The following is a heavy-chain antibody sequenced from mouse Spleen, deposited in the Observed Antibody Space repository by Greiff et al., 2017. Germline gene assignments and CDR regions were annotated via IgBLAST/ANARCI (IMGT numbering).Heavy chain of an antibody. Sequence: VQLQQSGPGLVKPSQSLSLTCSVPGYSITSGYYWNWIRQFPGNKLEWMGYMSYDGSNSYNPSLKNRISITRDTSKNQFFLKLDSVTIEDTATYYCAIPFITTVVGYFNVWGAGTTVAVSS. V-gene: IGHV3-6*01. CDR2: MSYDGSN. D-gene: IGHD1-1*01. CDR1: GYSITSGYY. J-gene: IGHJ1*01. CDR3: AIPFITTVVGYFNV.